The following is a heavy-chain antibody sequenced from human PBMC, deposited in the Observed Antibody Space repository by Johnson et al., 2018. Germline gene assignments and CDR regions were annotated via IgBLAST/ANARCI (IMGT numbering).Heavy chain of an antibody. V-gene: IGHV3-30-3*01. J-gene: IGHJ3*02. CDR1: GFTFSSYT. Sequence: QVQLVQSGGGVVQHGRSLRLSCAASGFTFSSYTMHWVRQAPGKGLEWVAVISYDGSNKYYEDSVKGRFPIYRDNSKSTLYLQRNSRRAEDTAGDYCAKVGVGPTLDAFDIWGQGTMVTVSS. D-gene: IGHD3-3*01. CDR3: AKVGVGPTLDAFDI. CDR2: ISYDGSNK.